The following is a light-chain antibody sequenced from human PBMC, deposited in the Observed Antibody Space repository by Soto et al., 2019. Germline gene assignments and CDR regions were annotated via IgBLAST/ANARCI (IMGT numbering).Light chain of an antibody. CDR1: SSDVGGYNY. Sequence: QSALTQPPSASGSPGQSVTISCTGTSSDVGGYNYVSWYQQYPGKAPKLMIYEVSQRPSGVPDRFSGSKSGNTASLTVSGLQAEDEADYYCSSYAGSSNLVFGGGTKLTVL. V-gene: IGLV2-8*01. CDR2: EVS. CDR3: SSYAGSSNLV. J-gene: IGLJ2*01.